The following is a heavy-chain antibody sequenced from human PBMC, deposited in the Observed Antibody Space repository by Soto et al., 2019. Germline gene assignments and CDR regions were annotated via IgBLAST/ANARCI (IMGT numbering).Heavy chain of an antibody. CDR2: IIPIFGTA. V-gene: IGHV1-69*13. CDR3: ARDSYDSSGYHLPRWFDP. CDR1: GGTFSSYA. J-gene: IGHJ5*02. D-gene: IGHD3-22*01. Sequence: SVKVSCKASGGTFSSYAISWVRQAPGQGLEWMGGIIPIFGTANYAQKFQGRVTITADESTSTAYMELSSLRSEDTAVYYCARDSYDSSGYHLPRWFDPWGQGTLVTVSS.